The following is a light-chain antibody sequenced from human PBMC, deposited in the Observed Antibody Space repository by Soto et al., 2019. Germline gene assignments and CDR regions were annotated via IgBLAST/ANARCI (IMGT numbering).Light chain of an antibody. CDR2: GAS. J-gene: IGKJ1*01. V-gene: IGKV3-20*01. Sequence: EIVLTPSPGSLSLSPGERATLSCRASQSVRSSYLAWYQHKPGQAPSLLIYGASSRATGVPDRFSGSGSETDFTLIISRLEPEEFAVYYGQQYGSSPRTFGQGTKVDIK. CDR3: QQYGSSPRT. CDR1: QSVRSSY.